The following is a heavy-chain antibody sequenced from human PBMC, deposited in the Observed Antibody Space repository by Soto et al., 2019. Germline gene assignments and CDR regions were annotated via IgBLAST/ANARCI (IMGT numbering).Heavy chain of an antibody. CDR1: GVAFSSYA. J-gene: IGHJ4*01. CDR3: ARWRDYGSGSYYKRYYSDY. V-gene: IGHV1-69*13. Sequence: SVKVSCKASGVAFSSYAISWVRQAPVQVLEWMGGIIPIFGTENYAQKFQGRVTITADESTSTAYIEPSSLRYEDTAVYYCARWRDYGSGSYYKRYYSDYWG. D-gene: IGHD3-10*01. CDR2: IIPIFGTE.